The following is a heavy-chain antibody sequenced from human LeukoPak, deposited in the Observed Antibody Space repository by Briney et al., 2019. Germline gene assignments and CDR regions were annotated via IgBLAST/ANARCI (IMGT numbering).Heavy chain of an antibody. CDR1: GFTFSSCS. V-gene: IGHV3-21*01. CDR3: TRSTSGTYFFDY. CDR2: ISSSSSYK. D-gene: IGHD1-26*01. J-gene: IGHJ4*02. Sequence: GGSLRLSCAASGFTFSSCSMNWVRQAPGKGLEWVSSISSSSSYKYSADSVKGRFTISRDNAKKSLYLQMNSLRAEDTAVYYCTRSTSGTYFFDYWGQGTLVTVSS.